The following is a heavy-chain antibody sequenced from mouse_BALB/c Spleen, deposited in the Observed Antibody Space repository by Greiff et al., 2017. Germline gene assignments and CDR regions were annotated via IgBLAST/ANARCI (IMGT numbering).Heavy chain of an antibody. CDR2: INSNGGST. Sequence: EVKVVESGGGLVQPGGSLKLSCAASGFTFSSYGMSWVRQTPDKRLELVATINSNGGSTYYPDSVKGRFTISRDNAKNTLYLQMSSLKSEDTAMYYCARGGPFAYWGQGTLVTVSA. J-gene: IGHJ3*01. CDR1: GFTFSSYG. CDR3: ARGGPFAY. D-gene: IGHD3-3*01. V-gene: IGHV5-6-3*01.